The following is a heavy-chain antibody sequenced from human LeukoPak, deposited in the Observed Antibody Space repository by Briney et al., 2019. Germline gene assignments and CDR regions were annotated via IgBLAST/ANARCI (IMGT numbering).Heavy chain of an antibody. Sequence: SETLSLTCTVSGGSISNYYWSWIRQPPGKGLEWIANIRYSGNTHYNPSLRSRVTISIDTSKAQFSLQVNSVTAADTAVYYCVRDSLELDSGRWDDTFDMWSQGTMVTVSS. J-gene: IGHJ3*02. V-gene: IGHV4-59*12. D-gene: IGHD3/OR15-3a*01. CDR2: IRYSGNT. CDR3: VRDSLELDSGRWDDTFDM. CDR1: GGSISNYY.